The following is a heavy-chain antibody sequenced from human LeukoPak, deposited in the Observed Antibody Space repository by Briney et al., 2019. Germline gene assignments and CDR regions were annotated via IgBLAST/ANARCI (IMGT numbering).Heavy chain of an antibody. V-gene: IGHV4-59*01. J-gene: IGHJ4*02. CDR1: GGSINSNY. CDR3: ACYDFWSGYIDY. D-gene: IGHD3-3*01. CDR2: IDHSGNT. Sequence: PSETLSLTCTVSGGSINSNYWSWIRQPPGEGLEWIASIDHSGNTNYNPSLKSRVTISRDMSKNQFSLKLTSVTAADTAMYYCACYDFWSGYIDYWGQGTLVTVSS.